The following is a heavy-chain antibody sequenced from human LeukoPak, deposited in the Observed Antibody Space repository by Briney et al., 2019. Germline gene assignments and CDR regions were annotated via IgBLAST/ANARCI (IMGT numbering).Heavy chain of an antibody. CDR1: GGSISSYY. CDR3: ARVSGGSYYNGFDY. V-gene: IGHV4-59*01. J-gene: IGHJ4*02. CDR2: IYYSGST. D-gene: IGHD1-26*01. Sequence: AETLSLTCTVSGGSISSYYWSWIRKPPGKGLEWIGNIYYSGSTNYNPSLKSRVTISVDTSKNQFSLKLSSVTAADTAVYYCARVSGGSYYNGFDYWGQGTLVTVSS.